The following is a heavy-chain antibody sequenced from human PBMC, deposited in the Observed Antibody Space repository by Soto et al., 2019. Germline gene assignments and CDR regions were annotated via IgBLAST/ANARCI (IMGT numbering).Heavy chain of an antibody. CDR3: AKDLSRGYSYVYFDY. D-gene: IGHD5-18*01. CDR2: ISGSGGST. Sequence: GGFLRLSCAASGFTFRSYAMSWVRQAPGKGLEWVSAISGSGGSTYYADSVKGRFTISRDNSKNTLYLQMNSLRAEDTAVYYCAKDLSRGYSYVYFDYWGQGTLVTDSS. J-gene: IGHJ4*02. V-gene: IGHV3-23*01. CDR1: GFTFRSYA.